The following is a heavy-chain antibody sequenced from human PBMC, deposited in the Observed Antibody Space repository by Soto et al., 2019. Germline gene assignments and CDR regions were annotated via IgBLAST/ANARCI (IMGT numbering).Heavy chain of an antibody. CDR2: ITSSGSNT. D-gene: IGHD6-6*01. V-gene: IGHV3-11*01. Sequence: QVQLVESGGGLVKPEGSLSLSGAASGFTFSGYNMSWIRQAPGKGLEWVSYITSSGSNTFDAESVKGRFTISRDNTMNLLYLQLNRLSAEDTAVDYCARRGTISSAHHFDHWGQGTLVTVSS. J-gene: IGHJ4*02. CDR3: ARRGTISSAHHFDH. CDR1: GFTFSGYN.